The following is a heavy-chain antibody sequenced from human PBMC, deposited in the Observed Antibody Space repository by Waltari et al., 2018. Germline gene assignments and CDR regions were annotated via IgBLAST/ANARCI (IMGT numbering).Heavy chain of an antibody. CDR1: GYTFTGYY. CDR3: ARVDYYSSSWYYFDY. Sequence: QVQLVQSGAEVKKPGASVKVSCKASGYTFTGYYMHWVRQAPGQGLEWMGWINPNSGGTNYAQKFQGRVTMTRDTSISTAYMELSRLRSDDTAVYYCARVDYYSSSWYYFDYWGQGTLVTVSS. CDR2: INPNSGGT. D-gene: IGHD6-13*01. J-gene: IGHJ4*02. V-gene: IGHV1-2*02.